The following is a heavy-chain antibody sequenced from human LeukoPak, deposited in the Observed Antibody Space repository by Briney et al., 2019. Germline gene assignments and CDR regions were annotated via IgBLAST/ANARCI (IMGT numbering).Heavy chain of an antibody. J-gene: IGHJ6*03. D-gene: IGHD2-2*01. Sequence: PGGSLRLSCAASGFTFSSYAMHWVRQAPGKGLEYVSAISSNVGSTYYANSGKGRFTISRDNSKNTLYLQMGSLRAEDMAVYYCARGHDAGPYYYYYYMDVWGKGTTVTVSS. CDR3: ARGHDAGPYYYYYYMDV. CDR1: GFTFSSYA. CDR2: ISSNVGST. V-gene: IGHV3-64*01.